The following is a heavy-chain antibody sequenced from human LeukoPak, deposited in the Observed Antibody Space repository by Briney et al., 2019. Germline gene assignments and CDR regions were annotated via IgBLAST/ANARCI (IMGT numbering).Heavy chain of an antibody. D-gene: IGHD3-10*01. CDR3: AREAAFGELLDY. Sequence: GGSLRLSCAASGFRFSSQWMSWVRQAPGKGLEWVSSISSSSSYIYYADSVKGRFTISRDNAKNSLYLQMNSLRAEDTAVYYCAREAAFGELLDYWGQGTLVTVSS. CDR1: GFRFSSQW. CDR2: ISSSSSYI. V-gene: IGHV3-21*01. J-gene: IGHJ4*02.